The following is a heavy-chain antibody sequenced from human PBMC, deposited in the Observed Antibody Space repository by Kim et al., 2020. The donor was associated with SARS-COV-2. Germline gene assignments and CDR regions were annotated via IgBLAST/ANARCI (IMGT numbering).Heavy chain of an antibody. D-gene: IGHD4-17*01. CDR2: IKQYGSKK. CDR3: AREGTATLRGAFDI. CDR1: GFTFSSYW. J-gene: IGHJ3*02. V-gene: IGHV3-7*03. Sequence: GGSLRLSCAASGFTFSSYWMSWVRQAPGKGLEWVANIKQYGSKKYYVDSVKGRFTVSRDNAKNSLYLQMNSLRAEDTAVYYCAREGTATLRGAFDIWGQGTMVTVSS.